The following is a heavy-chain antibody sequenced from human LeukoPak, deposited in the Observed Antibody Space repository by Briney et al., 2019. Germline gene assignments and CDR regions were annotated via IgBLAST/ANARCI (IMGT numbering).Heavy chain of an antibody. CDR2: IRSNADGGTA. J-gene: IGHJ6*04. V-gene: IGHV3-15*01. CDR3: AELGITMIGGV. Sequence: GGSLRLSCAASGFNFLNGWMSWVRQAPGKGLEWVGRIRSNADGGTADYAAPVKGRFTISRDDSKNTLYPQMNSLRAEDTAVYYCAELGITMIGGVWGKGTTVTISS. D-gene: IGHD3-10*02. CDR1: GFNFLNGW.